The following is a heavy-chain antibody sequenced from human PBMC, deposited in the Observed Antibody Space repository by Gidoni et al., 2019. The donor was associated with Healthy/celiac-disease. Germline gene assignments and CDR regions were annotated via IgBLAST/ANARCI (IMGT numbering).Heavy chain of an antibody. V-gene: IGHV4-30-4*01. Sequence: QVQLQESGPGLVKPSQTLSLTCTVSGGSISSGDYYWSWIRQPPGKGLEWIGYIYYSGSTYYNPSLKSRVTISVDTSKNQFSLKLSSVTAADTAVYYCARGVGWDIVVVPAADFSVRFDPWGQGTLVTVSS. CDR1: GGSISSGDYY. J-gene: IGHJ5*02. CDR3: ARGVGWDIVVVPAADFSVRFDP. CDR2: IYYSGST. D-gene: IGHD2-2*01.